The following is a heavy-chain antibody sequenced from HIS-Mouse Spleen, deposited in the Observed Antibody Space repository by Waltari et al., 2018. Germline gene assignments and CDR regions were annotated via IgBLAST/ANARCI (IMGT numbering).Heavy chain of an antibody. V-gene: IGHV4-39*07. Sequence: QLPLQESGPGLVKPSETLSPTCTVSGGSISSSSYYWGWTRQPPGKGLEWIGSIYYSGSTYYNPSLKSRVTISVDTSKNQFSLKLSSVTAADTAVYYCARDYGDNWFDPWGQGTLVTVSS. CDR2: IYYSGST. J-gene: IGHJ5*02. CDR1: GGSISSSSYY. D-gene: IGHD4-17*01. CDR3: ARDYGDNWFDP.